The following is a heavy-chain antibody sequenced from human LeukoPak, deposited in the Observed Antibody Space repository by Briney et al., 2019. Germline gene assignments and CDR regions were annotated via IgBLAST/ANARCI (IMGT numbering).Heavy chain of an antibody. D-gene: IGHD2-2*01. CDR1: GFSLSTGGMC. J-gene: IGHJ6*03. CDR3: ARIRAYCRSTSCNGYYYYYIDV. V-gene: IGHV2-70*11. Sequence: SGPTLVNPTQTLTLTCTFSGFSLSTGGMCVSWIRRPPGKALEWLARIDWDDDKYYSTSLKTRLTISQDTSKNPVVLTMTNMDPVDTATCYCARIRAYCRSTSCNGYYYYYIDVWGKGTTVTVSS. CDR2: IDWDDDK.